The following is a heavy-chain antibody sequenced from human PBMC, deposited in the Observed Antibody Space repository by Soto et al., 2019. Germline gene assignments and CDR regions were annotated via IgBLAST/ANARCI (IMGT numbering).Heavy chain of an antibody. D-gene: IGHD6-19*01. CDR2: SSSGDST. CDR1: GFTFSSFA. V-gene: IGHV3-23*01. J-gene: IGHJ4*02. Sequence: EVQLLESGGGLVQPGGSLRLSCAASGFTFSSFAMSWVRQAPGKGLEWVSVSSSGDSTFYADSVKGRFTVSRDNSKNTLYLQMNSLRAEDTAVYYCAKGGRQWLGGFDYWGQGTLVTVSS. CDR3: AKGGRQWLGGFDY.